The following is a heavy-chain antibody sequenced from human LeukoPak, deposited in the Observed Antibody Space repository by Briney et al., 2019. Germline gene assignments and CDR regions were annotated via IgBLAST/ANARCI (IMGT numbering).Heavy chain of an antibody. J-gene: IGHJ3*02. V-gene: IGHV3-73*01. Sequence: RIRSKANSYATAYAASVKGRFTISRDDSKNTAYLQMNSLKTEDTAVYYCTRSSGWLDAFDIWGQGTMVTVSS. CDR2: IRSKANSYAT. D-gene: IGHD6-19*01. CDR3: TRSSGWLDAFDI.